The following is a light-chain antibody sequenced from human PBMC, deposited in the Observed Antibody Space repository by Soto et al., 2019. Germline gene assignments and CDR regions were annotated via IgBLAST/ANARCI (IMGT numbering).Light chain of an antibody. CDR1: QSLSSS. Sequence: EIVMTQSPATPSVSPGERATLSCRASQSLSSSLAWYQQKPGQAPRLLIYGASTRATGIPARFSGSGSGTEFTLTISSLQSEDFAVYYCQQYNNWPSHITFGPGTKVDIK. CDR3: QQYNNWPSHIT. J-gene: IGKJ3*01. V-gene: IGKV3-15*01. CDR2: GAS.